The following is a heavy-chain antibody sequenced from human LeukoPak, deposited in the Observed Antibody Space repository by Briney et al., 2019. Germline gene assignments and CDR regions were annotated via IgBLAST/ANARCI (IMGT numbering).Heavy chain of an antibody. D-gene: IGHD3-9*01. CDR2: IIPIFGIA. CDR1: GGTFSSYT. Sequence: GASVKVSCKASGGTFSSYTISWVRQAPGQGLEWMGGIIPIFGIANHAQKFQGRVTITADESTSTAYMELSSLRSEDTAVYYCARSPPQNFDILTGYFADWGQGTLVTVSS. J-gene: IGHJ4*02. CDR3: ARSPPQNFDILTGYFAD. V-gene: IGHV1-69*13.